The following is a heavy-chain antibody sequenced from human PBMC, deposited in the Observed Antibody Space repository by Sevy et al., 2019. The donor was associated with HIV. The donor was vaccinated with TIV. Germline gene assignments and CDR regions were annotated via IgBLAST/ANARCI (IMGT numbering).Heavy chain of an antibody. CDR1: GFTFSNYF. CDR2: ISSGSSYI. J-gene: IGHJ4*02. D-gene: IGHD3-10*01. V-gene: IGHV3-21*01. Sequence: GGSLRLSCAASGFTFSNYFMNWVRQAPGKGLEWASSISSGSSYIFYADSLKGRFTISRDNAKNSLYLHMNSLRAEDTAVYYCARGEYYGSLYYFDYWGPGTLVTVSS. CDR3: ARGEYYGSLYYFDY.